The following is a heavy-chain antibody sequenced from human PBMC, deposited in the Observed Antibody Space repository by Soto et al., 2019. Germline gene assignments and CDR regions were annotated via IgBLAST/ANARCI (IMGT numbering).Heavy chain of an antibody. Sequence: EMQLLESGGGLVQPGGSLRLSCAASGFTFSSFAMSWVRQVPGKGLEWVSGISGGGSYIFYADSVQGRFSISRDNPKNSLFLEMNSLRVEDTAVYYCARDSDCHSTSCFFPPHVWGQGTTVTVSS. J-gene: IGHJ6*02. CDR2: ISGGGSYI. V-gene: IGHV3-23*01. CDR3: ARDSDCHSTSCFFPPHV. CDR1: GFTFSSFA. D-gene: IGHD2-2*01.